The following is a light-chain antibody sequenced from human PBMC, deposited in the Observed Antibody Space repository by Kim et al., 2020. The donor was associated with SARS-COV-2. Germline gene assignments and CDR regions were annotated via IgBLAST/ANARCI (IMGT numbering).Light chain of an antibody. CDR1: SSDVGGYNY. Sequence: SITISCTGTSSDVGGYNYVSWYQQHPGKAPKLMIYDVSNRPSGVSNRFSGSKSGNTASLTLSGLQAEDEADYYCSSYTSSSTLGVVFGGGTQLTVL. CDR3: SSYTSSSTLGVV. CDR2: DVS. J-gene: IGLJ2*01. V-gene: IGLV2-14*03.